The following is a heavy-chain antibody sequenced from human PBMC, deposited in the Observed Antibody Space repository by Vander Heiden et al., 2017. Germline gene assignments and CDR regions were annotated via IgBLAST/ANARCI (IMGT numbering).Heavy chain of an antibody. CDR2: IDWDDDK. D-gene: IGHD3-3*01. J-gene: IGHJ2*01. V-gene: IGHV2-70*04. Sequence: QVTLKESGPALVKPTQTLTLTCTFSVFSLSTSGMRVSWIRQPPGKALEWLARIDWDDDKFYSTSLKTRLTISKDTSKNQVVLTMTNMDPVDTATYYCARSWSGYYVDLWGRGTLVTVSS. CDR1: VFSLSTSGMR. CDR3: ARSWSGYYVDL.